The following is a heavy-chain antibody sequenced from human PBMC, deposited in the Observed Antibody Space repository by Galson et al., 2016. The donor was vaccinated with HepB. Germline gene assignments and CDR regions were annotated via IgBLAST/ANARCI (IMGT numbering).Heavy chain of an antibody. Sequence: SETLSLTCAVSGVSISGTNWWSWVRQPPGKGLEWIGEIYHSGSTNYNPSLQSRVTISVDTSKNQFSLNLNSVTAADTALYYSVRNGYYCLDAWGQGTTVTVSS. V-gene: IGHV4-4*02. J-gene: IGHJ6*02. CDR1: GVSISGTNW. CDR3: VRNGYYCLDA. CDR2: IYHSGST.